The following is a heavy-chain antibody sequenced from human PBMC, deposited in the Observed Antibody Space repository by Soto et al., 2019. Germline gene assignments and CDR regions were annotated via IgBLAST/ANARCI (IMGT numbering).Heavy chain of an antibody. Sequence: GRPLRLSCATSGFTFSRYAMSWVRQARGRGLEWVSAISGSGGSTYYADSVKGRFTISRDNSKNTLYLQMNSLRAEDTAVYYCAKASRDIVVVPAAHRYGMDVWGQGTTANVYS. V-gene: IGHV3-23*01. CDR2: ISGSGGST. J-gene: IGHJ6*02. D-gene: IGHD2-2*01. CDR3: AKASRDIVVVPAAHRYGMDV. CDR1: GFTFSRYA.